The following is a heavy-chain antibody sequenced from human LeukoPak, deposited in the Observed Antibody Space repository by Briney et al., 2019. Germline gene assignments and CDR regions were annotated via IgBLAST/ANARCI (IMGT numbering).Heavy chain of an antibody. CDR3: ATDYGFGGY. V-gene: IGHV3-15*01. CDR1: GFTFTNAW. D-gene: IGHD3-16*01. CDR2: IKSKTDGGTT. J-gene: IGHJ4*02. Sequence: GGSLRLSCAASGFTFTNAWMSWVRQAPGKGLEWAARIKSKTDGGTTDYAAPVKGRFTISRDDSKNTLYLQMNSLKPDDTAVYYCATDYGFGGYWGQGTLVTVSS.